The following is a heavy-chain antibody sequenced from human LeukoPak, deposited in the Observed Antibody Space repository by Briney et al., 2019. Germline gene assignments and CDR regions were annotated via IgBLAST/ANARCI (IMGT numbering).Heavy chain of an antibody. Sequence: GGSLRLSCAASGFTFSSYSMNWVRQAPGKGLEWVSSISSSGSYIYYADSVKGRFTISRDNAKNSLYLQMNSLRAEDTAVYYCARDAPYYYDSSGYRLSYFDYWGQGTLVTVSS. V-gene: IGHV3-21*01. D-gene: IGHD3-22*01. CDR1: GFTFSSYS. CDR2: ISSSGSYI. CDR3: ARDAPYYYDSSGYRLSYFDY. J-gene: IGHJ4*02.